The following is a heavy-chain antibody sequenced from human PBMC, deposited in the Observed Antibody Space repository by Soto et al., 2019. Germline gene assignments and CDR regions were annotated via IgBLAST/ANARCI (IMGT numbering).Heavy chain of an antibody. J-gene: IGHJ4*02. CDR3: ARVGSIEALDY. Sequence: GGSLRLSCAASGFTFSSYGMHWVRQAPGKGLEWVAVIWYDGSNKYYADSVKGRFTISRDSSKITLYLQMNSLRAEDTAVYYCARVGSIEALDYWGQGALVTVSS. D-gene: IGHD2-15*01. CDR1: GFTFSSYG. V-gene: IGHV3-33*01. CDR2: IWYDGSNK.